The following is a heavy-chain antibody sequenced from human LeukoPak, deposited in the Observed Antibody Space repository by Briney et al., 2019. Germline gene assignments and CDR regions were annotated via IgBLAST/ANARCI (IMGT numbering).Heavy chain of an antibody. CDR2: IYPGDSDT. CDR1: GYKFTNYW. V-gene: IGHV5-51*01. J-gene: IGHJ3*02. D-gene: IGHD6-19*01. Sequence: GESLKISCKGSGYKFTNYWIGWVRQMPGKGLEWMGIIYPGDSDTRYSPSFQGQVTISADKSISTAYLQWSSLKASDTAMYYCARHKAVAGTPDAFDSWGQGTMVTVSS. CDR3: ARHKAVAGTPDAFDS.